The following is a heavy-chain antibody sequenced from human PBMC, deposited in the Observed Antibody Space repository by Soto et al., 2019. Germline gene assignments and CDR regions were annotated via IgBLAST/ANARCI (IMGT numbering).Heavy chain of an antibody. CDR3: AKGDPITIFGVAIPDYYYYYLDV. CDR2: ISSSSSTI. CDR1: GFTFSSYS. V-gene: IGHV3-48*01. D-gene: IGHD3-3*01. Sequence: VGSLRLSCAASGFTFSSYSMNWVRQAPGKGLEWVSYISSSSSTIYYADSVKGRFTISRDNAKNSLYLQMNSLRAEDTAVYYCAKGDPITIFGVAIPDYYYYYLDVWGKGTTVTVSS. J-gene: IGHJ6*03.